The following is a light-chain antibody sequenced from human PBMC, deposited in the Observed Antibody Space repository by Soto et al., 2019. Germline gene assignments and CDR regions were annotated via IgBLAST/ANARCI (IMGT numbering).Light chain of an antibody. CDR2: DVS. CDR1: SSDVGSYNL. Sequence: QSVLTQPASVSGSPGQSITISCTGTSSDVGSYNLVSWYQQHPGKAPKVMIYDVSNRPSGVSNRFSGSKSGNTASLTISGLQAEDEADYYCSSYTSSSTRVFGTGTKLTVL. CDR3: SSYTSSSTRV. V-gene: IGLV2-14*02. J-gene: IGLJ1*01.